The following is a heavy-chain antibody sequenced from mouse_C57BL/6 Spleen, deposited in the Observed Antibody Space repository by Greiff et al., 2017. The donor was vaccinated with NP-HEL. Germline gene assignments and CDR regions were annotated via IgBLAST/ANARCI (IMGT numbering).Heavy chain of an antibody. V-gene: IGHV1-85*01. CDR2: IYPRDGST. J-gene: IGHJ4*01. CDR1: GYTFTSYD. Sequence: VQLQQSGPELVKPGASVKLSCKASGYTFTSYDINWVKQRPGQGLEWIGWIYPRDGSTKYNEKFKGKATLTVDTSSSTAYMELHSLPSEDSAVYLGAKIYYGNSCYAMDYWGQGTSVTVSS. CDR3: AKIYYGNSCYAMDY. D-gene: IGHD2-1*01.